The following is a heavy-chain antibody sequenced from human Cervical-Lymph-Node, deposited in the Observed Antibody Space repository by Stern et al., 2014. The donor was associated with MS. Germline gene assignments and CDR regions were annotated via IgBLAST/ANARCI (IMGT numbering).Heavy chain of an antibody. CDR1: GYTFSNYH. CDR3: VRAKSSGTLLRLDP. J-gene: IGHJ5*02. D-gene: IGHD3-10*01. CDR2: VISSGVGT. Sequence: QVQLVQSGAGVKKPGASVRLSCKASGYTFSNYHMHWVRQAPGQGLEWMGIVISSGVGTTYAQKFQGRVTMTTDTSTTTVYMELSSLTSEDTAVYFCVRAKSSGTLLRLDPWGQGALVIVS. V-gene: IGHV1-46*03.